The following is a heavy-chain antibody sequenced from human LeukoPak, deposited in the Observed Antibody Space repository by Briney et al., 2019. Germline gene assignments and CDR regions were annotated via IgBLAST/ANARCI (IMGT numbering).Heavy chain of an antibody. CDR2: ISWNSGSI. V-gene: IGHV3-9*01. J-gene: IGHJ2*01. Sequence: GGSLRLSCAASGFTFDDYAMHWVRQAPGRGLEWVSGISWNSGSIGYADSVKGRFTISRDNAKNSLYLQMNSLRAEDTALYYCAKGPHWYFDLWGRGTLVTVSS. CDR3: AKGPHWYFDL. CDR1: GFTFDDYA.